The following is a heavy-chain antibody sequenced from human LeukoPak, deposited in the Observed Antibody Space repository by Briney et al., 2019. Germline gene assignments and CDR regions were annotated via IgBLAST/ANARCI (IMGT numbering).Heavy chain of an antibody. CDR2: INPNSGGT. D-gene: IGHD6-19*01. CDR3: AREIKRQWLVRSRENTFDY. CDR1: GYTFTGYY. Sequence: GASVKVSCKAFGYTFTGYYMHWVRQAPGQGLEWMGRINPNSGGTNYAQKFQGRVTMTRDTSISTAYMELSRLRSDDTAVYYCAREIKRQWLVRSRENTFDYWGQGTLVTVSS. J-gene: IGHJ4*02. V-gene: IGHV1-2*06.